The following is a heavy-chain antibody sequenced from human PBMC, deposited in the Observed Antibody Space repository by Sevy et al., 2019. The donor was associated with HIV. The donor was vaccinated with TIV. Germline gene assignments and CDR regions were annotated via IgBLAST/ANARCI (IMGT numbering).Heavy chain of an antibody. CDR1: GFTFRTYA. CDR2: ISGAGGSP. J-gene: IGHJ3*02. CDR3: AKLLGILSGDGLAI. V-gene: IGHV3-23*01. Sequence: GGSLRLSCAASGFTFRTYAMSWVRQAPGKGLEWVSGISGAGGSPYYADSVKGRFTISRDNSGHTLYLQMSSLRAEDTGLYYCAKLLGILSGDGLAIWGQGTMVTVSS. D-gene: IGHD7-27*01.